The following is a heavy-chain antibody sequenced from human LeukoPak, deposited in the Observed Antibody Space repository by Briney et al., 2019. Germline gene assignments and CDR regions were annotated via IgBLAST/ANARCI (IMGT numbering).Heavy chain of an antibody. Sequence: GGSLRLSCAASGFTFSSYGMHWVRQAPGKGLEWVAVISYDGSNKYYADSVKGRFTISRDNSKNTLYLQVNSLRAEDTAVYYCAKAEYSSGAGGDYWGQGTLVTVSS. J-gene: IGHJ4*02. V-gene: IGHV3-30*18. CDR1: GFTFSSYG. CDR2: ISYDGSNK. D-gene: IGHD6-19*01. CDR3: AKAEYSSGAGGDY.